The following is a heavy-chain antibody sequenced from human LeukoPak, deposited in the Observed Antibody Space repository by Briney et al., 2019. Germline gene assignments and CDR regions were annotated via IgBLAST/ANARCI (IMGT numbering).Heavy chain of an antibody. CDR1: GGSICGYY. J-gene: IGHJ4*02. CDR3: ARDSRRGIDY. D-gene: IGHD1-26*01. CDR2: IYYSGST. Sequence: NPSETLSLTSSVSGGSICGYYWSWIRQPPGKGLEWIGYIYYSGSTNYNPSLKSRVTISVDTSKNQFSLKLSSVTAADTAVYYCARDSRRGIDYWGQGTLVTVSS. V-gene: IGHV4-59*01.